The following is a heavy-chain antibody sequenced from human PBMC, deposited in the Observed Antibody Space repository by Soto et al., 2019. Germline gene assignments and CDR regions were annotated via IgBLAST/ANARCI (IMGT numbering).Heavy chain of an antibody. D-gene: IGHD6-13*01. CDR3: ASTVHSSSWDYFDY. J-gene: IGHJ4*02. CDR1: GYTFTSYG. Sequence: ASVKVSCKASGYTFTSYGISWVRQAPGQGLEWMGWISAYNGNTNYAQKLQGRVTMTTDTSTSTAYMELRSLRSDDTAVYYCASTVHSSSWDYFDYWGQGTLVTVSS. V-gene: IGHV1-18*01. CDR2: ISAYNGNT.